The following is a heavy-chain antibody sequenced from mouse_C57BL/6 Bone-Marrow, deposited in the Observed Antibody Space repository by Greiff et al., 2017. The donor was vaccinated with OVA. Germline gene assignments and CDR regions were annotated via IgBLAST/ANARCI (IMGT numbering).Heavy chain of an antibody. V-gene: IGHV1-47*01. J-gene: IGHJ4*01. CDR2: FHPYNDDT. Sequence: VQLVESGAELVKPGASVKMSCKASGYTFTTYPIEWMKQNHEKSLEWIAYFHPYNDDTKYNETFKGQATLTVEKSSSTVYLELSRLTSDDSAVYYCARGSYYYAMDYWGQGTSVTVSS. CDR1: GYTFTTYP. CDR3: ARGSYYYAMDY.